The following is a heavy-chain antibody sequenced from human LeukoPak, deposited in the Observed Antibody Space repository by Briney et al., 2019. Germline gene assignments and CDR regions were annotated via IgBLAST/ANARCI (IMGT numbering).Heavy chain of an antibody. V-gene: IGHV3-23*01. CDR1: GFTFSNYA. CDR3: AKWGDYDILTGYYDSDY. D-gene: IGHD3-9*01. J-gene: IGHJ4*02. Sequence: GASLRLSCAASGFTFSNYAMSWVRQAPGKGLEWVSAIVGTGGSTYYADSVKGGFTISRDNSKNTLYLQMNSLRAEDTAVYYCAKWGDYDILTGYYDSDYWGQGTLVTVSS. CDR2: IVGTGGST.